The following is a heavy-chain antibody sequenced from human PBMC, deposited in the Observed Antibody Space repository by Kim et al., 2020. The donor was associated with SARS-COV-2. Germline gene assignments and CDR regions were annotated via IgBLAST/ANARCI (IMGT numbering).Heavy chain of an antibody. D-gene: IGHD3-10*01. J-gene: IGHJ4*02. CDR2: IYYSGST. Sequence: SETLSLTCTVSGGSISSYYWSWIRQPPGKGLEWIGYIYYSGSTNYNPSLKSRVTISVDTSKNQFSLKLSSVTAADTAVYYCARGVDYGSDYWGQGTLVTVSS. CDR1: GGSISSYY. V-gene: IGHV4-59*01. CDR3: ARGVDYGSDY.